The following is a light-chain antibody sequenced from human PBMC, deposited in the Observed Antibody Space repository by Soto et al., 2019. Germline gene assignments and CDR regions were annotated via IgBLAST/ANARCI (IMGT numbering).Light chain of an antibody. J-gene: IGKJ1*01. Sequence: DIQMTQSPSSLSASVEDRVIITCRASQSISNHLNWYQQKPGKAPKLLIFAASSLQSGVPSRFSGSRSGPDFTLTISSLQPEDFATYYCKQSYSSPPTFGQGNKVEIK. CDR1: QSISNH. V-gene: IGKV1-39*01. CDR2: AAS. CDR3: KQSYSSPPT.